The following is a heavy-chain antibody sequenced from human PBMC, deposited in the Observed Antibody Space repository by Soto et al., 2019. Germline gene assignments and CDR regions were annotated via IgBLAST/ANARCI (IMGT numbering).Heavy chain of an antibody. V-gene: IGHV4-59*01. J-gene: IGHJ6*02. Sequence: SETLSLTCTVSGGSISSYYWSWIRQPPGKGLEWIGYIYYSGSTNYNPSLKSRVTISVDTSKNQFSLKLSSVTAADTAVYYCAGATYYDILTGPGGHYYGMDFWGQGIMVTVSS. CDR2: IYYSGST. CDR3: AGATYYDILTGPGGHYYGMDF. CDR1: GGSISSYY. D-gene: IGHD3-9*01.